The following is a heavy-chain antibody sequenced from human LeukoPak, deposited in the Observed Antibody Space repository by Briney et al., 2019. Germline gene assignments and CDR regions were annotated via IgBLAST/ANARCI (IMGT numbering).Heavy chain of an antibody. D-gene: IGHD5-18*01. V-gene: IGHV4-39*01. J-gene: IGHJ4*02. Sequence: PSETLSLTCTVSGDSINTKNYYWGWIRQPPGKGLEWIGSIYYSGNTHYNPSLKSRVTLSIDTSKNQFSLRLSSVTAADTAVYHCARHSYGTFDYWGQGTLVTVSS. CDR1: GDSINTKNYY. CDR3: ARHSYGTFDY. CDR2: IYYSGNT.